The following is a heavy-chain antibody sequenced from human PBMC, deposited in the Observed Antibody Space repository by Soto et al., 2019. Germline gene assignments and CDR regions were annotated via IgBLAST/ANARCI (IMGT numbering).Heavy chain of an antibody. V-gene: IGHV3-74*01. J-gene: IGHJ4*02. CDR3: ARDGEGY. CDR1: GFIFSNYW. Sequence: EVHLVESGGGLVQPGGSLRLSCAASGFIFSNYWMHWVRQVPGKGLVWVSRINTDGRETNYADSVKGRFTVSRDNAKNTQFLQMNSLRVEDTAVYYCARDGEGYWGQRTLVTVSS. CDR2: INTDGRET. D-gene: IGHD2-21*01.